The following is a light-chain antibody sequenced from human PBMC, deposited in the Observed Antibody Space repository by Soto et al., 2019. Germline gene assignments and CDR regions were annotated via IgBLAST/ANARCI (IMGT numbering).Light chain of an antibody. Sequence: QSVLTQPASVSGSPGQSITISCTGTSSDVGSYNLVSWYQQYPGKAPKLMIYEGSKRPSGVSNRFSGSKSGNTAFLTISGLQAEDEADYYCCSYAGSSTLVFGGGTQLTV. CDR3: CSYAGSSTLV. V-gene: IGLV2-23*01. J-gene: IGLJ2*01. CDR1: SSDVGSYNL. CDR2: EGS.